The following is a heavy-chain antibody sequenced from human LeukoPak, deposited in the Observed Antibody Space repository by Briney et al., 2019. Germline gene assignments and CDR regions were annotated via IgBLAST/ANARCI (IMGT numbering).Heavy chain of an antibody. D-gene: IGHD3-22*01. Sequence: SETLSLTCTVSGGSISSGFYYWAWIRQPPGKGLEWIGSIYYSGITYYNPSLKSRVTISVDTSKNQFSLKLGSVTAADTAVYYCARHRSQYYYDSSGYTRDFDYWGQGTLATVSS. CDR3: ARHRSQYYYDSSGYTRDFDY. CDR1: GGSISSGFYY. CDR2: IYYSGIT. V-gene: IGHV4-39*01. J-gene: IGHJ4*02.